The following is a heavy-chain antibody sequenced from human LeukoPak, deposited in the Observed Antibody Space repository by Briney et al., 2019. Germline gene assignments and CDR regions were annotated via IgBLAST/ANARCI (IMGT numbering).Heavy chain of an antibody. J-gene: IGHJ4*02. CDR1: GFTVSSNY. CDR3: ARDRTGYSSGWYLY. D-gene: IGHD6-19*01. CDR2: IYSGGST. V-gene: IGHV3-53*01. Sequence: GGSLRLSCAASGFTVSSNYMSWVRQAPGKGPEWVSVIYSGGSTYYADSVKGRFTISRDNSKNTLYLQMNSLRAEDTAVYYCARDRTGYSSGWYLYWGQGTLVTVSS.